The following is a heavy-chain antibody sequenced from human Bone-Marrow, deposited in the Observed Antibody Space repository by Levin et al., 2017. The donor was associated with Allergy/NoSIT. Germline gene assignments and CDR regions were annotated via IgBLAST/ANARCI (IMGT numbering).Heavy chain of an antibody. CDR1: GFTFTKYA. V-gene: IGHV3-23*01. CDR3: AKFLSGSSYYYYAMDV. J-gene: IGHJ6*02. D-gene: IGHD1-26*01. CDR2: ISVSGGST. Sequence: PGGSLRLSCAASGFTFTKYAMTWVRQAPGKGLESVSVISVSGGSTYYADSVKGRFTISRDNSKNTMYLQMNSLRAEDTAVYYCAKFLSGSSYYYYAMDVWGQGTTVTVSS.